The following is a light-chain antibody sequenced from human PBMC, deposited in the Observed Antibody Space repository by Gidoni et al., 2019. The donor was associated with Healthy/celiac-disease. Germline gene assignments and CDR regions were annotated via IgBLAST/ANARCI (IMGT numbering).Light chain of an antibody. V-gene: IGKV1-39*01. CDR1: QSISSY. J-gene: IGKJ2*01. CDR2: AAS. Sequence: IQMTQSPSSLSASVGDRVTITCRASQSISSYLNWYQQKPGKAPKLLIYAASSVQSGVPSRFSGSGSGKEFTLTISSLQTEDFATYYCQQSYSTQYTFGQGTKLEIK. CDR3: QQSYSTQYT.